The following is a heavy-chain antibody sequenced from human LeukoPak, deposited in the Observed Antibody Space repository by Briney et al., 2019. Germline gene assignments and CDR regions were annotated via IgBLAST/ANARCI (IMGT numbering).Heavy chain of an antibody. CDR1: GGSFSGYY. CDR3: ARDPNLYGSGAFDY. J-gene: IGHJ4*02. CDR2: INHSGCT. Sequence: PSETLSLTCAVYGGSFSGYYWSWIRQPPGKGLEWIGEINHSGCTNYNPSLKSRVTISVDTSKNQFSLKLSSVTAADTAVYYCARDPNLYGSGAFDYWGQGTLVIVSA. V-gene: IGHV4-34*01. D-gene: IGHD3-10*01.